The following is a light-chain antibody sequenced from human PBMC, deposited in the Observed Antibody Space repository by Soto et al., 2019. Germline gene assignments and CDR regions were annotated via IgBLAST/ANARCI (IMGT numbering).Light chain of an antibody. J-gene: IGLJ1*01. V-gene: IGLV1-40*01. CDR3: RSYDSIYV. Sequence: QSVLTQPPSVSGAPGQRVTISCTGSSSNIGAGYDVHWYQQLPGTAPKLLIYGNSNRPSGVPDRFSGSKSGTSASLAITGLQAEDEADYYCRSYDSIYVFGTGTKVTVL. CDR2: GNS. CDR1: SSNIGAGYD.